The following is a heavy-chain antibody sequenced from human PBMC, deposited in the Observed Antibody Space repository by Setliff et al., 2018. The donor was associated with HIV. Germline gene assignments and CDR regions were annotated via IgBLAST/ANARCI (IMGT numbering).Heavy chain of an antibody. CDR3: ARDRKSGSYQGGFDP. J-gene: IGHJ5*02. CDR1: GFTFSSYW. CDR2: ISHDGSST. V-gene: IGHV3-74*01. Sequence: LKISCAASGFTFSSYWMHWVRQAPGKGLVWVSHISHDGSSTNYADSVKGRFTISRDNAKNTLYLQMNSLRAEDTAVYYCARDRKSGSYQGGFDPWGQGTLVTVSS. D-gene: IGHD1-26*01.